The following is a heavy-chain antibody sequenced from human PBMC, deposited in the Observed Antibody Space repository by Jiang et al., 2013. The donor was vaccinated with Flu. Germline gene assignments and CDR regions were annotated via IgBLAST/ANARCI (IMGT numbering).Heavy chain of an antibody. CDR1: GFSLSTSGVG. J-gene: IGHJ4*02. Sequence: KPTQTLTLTCTFSGFSLSTSGVGVGWIRQPPGKALEWLALIYWDDDKRSSPSLKSRLTITKDTSKNQVVLTMTNMDPVDTATYYCAHFLTALTTWDYWGQGTLVTVSS. D-gene: IGHD4-17*01. CDR2: IYWDDDK. V-gene: IGHV2-5*02. CDR3: AHFLTALTTWDY.